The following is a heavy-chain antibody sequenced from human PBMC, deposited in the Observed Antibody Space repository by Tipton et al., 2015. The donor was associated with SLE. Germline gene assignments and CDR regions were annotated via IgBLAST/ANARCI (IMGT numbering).Heavy chain of an antibody. V-gene: IGHV4-39*01. CDR3: ARQGTGAPDAFDI. Sequence: TLSLTCTVSGGSISSSSYYWGWIRQPPGKGLEWIGSIYYSGSTYYNPSLKSRVTISVDTSKNQFSLKLSSVTAADTAVYYCARQGTGAPDAFDIWGQGTMVTVSS. CDR1: GGSISSSSYY. CDR2: IYYSGST. J-gene: IGHJ3*02. D-gene: IGHD2-8*02.